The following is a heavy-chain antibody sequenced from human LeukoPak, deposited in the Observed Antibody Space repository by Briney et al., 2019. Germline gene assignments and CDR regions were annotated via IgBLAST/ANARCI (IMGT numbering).Heavy chain of an antibody. V-gene: IGHV3-48*03. Sequence: PGGSLRLSCTVLGVTLSDYELNWVRQAPKKGPEWVSYMNRRGDRIDHADSVKGRFTMSRDIATKSVFLQMNGLRVDDTAVYYCATRIPYTGYNNWGQGTLVTVSS. CDR2: MNRRGDRI. D-gene: IGHD5-12*01. J-gene: IGHJ4*02. CDR3: ATRIPYTGYNN. CDR1: GVTLSDYE.